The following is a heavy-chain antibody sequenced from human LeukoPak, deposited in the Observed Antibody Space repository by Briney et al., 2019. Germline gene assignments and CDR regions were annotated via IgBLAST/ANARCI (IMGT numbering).Heavy chain of an antibody. V-gene: IGHV4-30-4*01. CDR2: IYYSGST. D-gene: IGHD3-22*01. CDR3: ASAYDRSGYLTGFDP. J-gene: IGHJ5*02. Sequence: PSQTLSLTCTVSGGSISSGDYYWSWIRQPPGKGLEWIGYIYYSGSTYYNPSLKSRVTISVDMSKNQFSLKLSSVTAADTAMYYCASAYDRSGYLTGFDPWGQGTLVTVSS. CDR1: GGSISSGDYY.